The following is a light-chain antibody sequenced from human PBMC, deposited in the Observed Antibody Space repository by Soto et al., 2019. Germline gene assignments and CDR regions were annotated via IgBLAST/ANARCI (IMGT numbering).Light chain of an antibody. CDR2: DAS. CDR1: QSVSSY. CDR3: QQRSNWPIT. V-gene: IGKV3-11*01. Sequence: EIVLTQSPATLSWSPGERATLSFMASQSVSSYLAWYQQKPGQAPRLLIYDASNRATGIPARFSGSGSGTDFTLTIGTLEPEDFAVYYCQQRSNWPITFGQGTRLEIK. J-gene: IGKJ5*01.